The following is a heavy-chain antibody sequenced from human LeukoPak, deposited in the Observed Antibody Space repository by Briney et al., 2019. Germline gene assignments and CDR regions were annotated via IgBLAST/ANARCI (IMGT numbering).Heavy chain of an antibody. CDR3: ASGTFDDYGYYDRGDYFDH. D-gene: IGHD4-17*01. V-gene: IGHV4-39*02. CDR1: GGSITSSSSY. J-gene: IGHJ4*02. CDR2: IYYSGLT. Sequence: KTSETLSLTCTVSGGSITSSSSYWGWVRQPPGKGPEWIGSIYYSGLTYDNPSLKSRVSISVDPAKNHFSLKVTSVTAADTAVYYCASGTFDDYGYYDRGDYFDHWGQGTLVTVSS.